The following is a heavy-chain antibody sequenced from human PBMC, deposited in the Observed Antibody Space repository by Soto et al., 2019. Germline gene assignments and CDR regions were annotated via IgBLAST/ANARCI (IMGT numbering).Heavy chain of an antibody. V-gene: IGHV1-18*04. Sequence: VASVKVSCKASGYTFTSYGISWVRQAPGQGLEWMGWISAYNGNTNYAQKLQGRVTMTTDTSTSTAYMELRSLRSDDTAVYYCARETQDQTITIFGVVNPHFDYWGQGTLVTV. CDR1: GYTFTSYG. CDR3: ARETQDQTITIFGVVNPHFDY. CDR2: ISAYNGNT. D-gene: IGHD3-3*01. J-gene: IGHJ4*02.